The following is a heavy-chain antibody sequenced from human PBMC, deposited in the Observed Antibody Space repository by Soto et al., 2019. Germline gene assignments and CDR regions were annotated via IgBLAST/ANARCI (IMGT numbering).Heavy chain of an antibody. CDR3: AKDGVSCSGGSCPSLGYYGIDV. V-gene: IGHV3-30*18. Sequence: GGSLRLSCAASGFTFSSHVMGWLRQAPGTRPEWVAVISYDGSNKYYADSVKGRFTISRDNSKNTVHLQMSSLRAEDTAVYYCAKDGVSCSGGSCPSLGYYGIDVWGQGSTVTVSS. CDR2: ISYDGSNK. D-gene: IGHD2-15*01. J-gene: IGHJ6*02. CDR1: GFTFSSHV.